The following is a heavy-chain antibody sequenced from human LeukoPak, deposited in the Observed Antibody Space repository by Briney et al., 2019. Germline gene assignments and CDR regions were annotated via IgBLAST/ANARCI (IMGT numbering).Heavy chain of an antibody. CDR2: INPDGTDT. Sequence: AGRSLRLSCAASGSTFSRSWMNWVRQAPGKWLMWVSRINPDGTDTTYADSVRGRFTIFRDNAKTTVYLQMNSLGADDTAVYYCVRSGGSPPAWGQGTLVTVSS. J-gene: IGHJ4*02. CDR1: GSTFSRSW. V-gene: IGHV3-74*01. D-gene: IGHD1-26*01. CDR3: VRSGGSPPA.